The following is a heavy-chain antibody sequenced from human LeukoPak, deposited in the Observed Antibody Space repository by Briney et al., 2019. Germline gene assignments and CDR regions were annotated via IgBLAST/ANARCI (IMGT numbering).Heavy chain of an antibody. CDR1: GGSFSGYY. D-gene: IGHD3-22*01. CDR3: AKRNYYDSTGYWNF. J-gene: IGHJ4*02. Sequence: SETLSLTCAVYGGSFSGYYWSWIRQPPGKGLEWIGEIHQSGSTNYNPSLKSRVTISVDKSKNEFSLKMSSVTAADTAVYYCAKRNYYDSTGYWNFWGQGTLVTVTS. CDR2: IHQSGST. V-gene: IGHV4-34*01.